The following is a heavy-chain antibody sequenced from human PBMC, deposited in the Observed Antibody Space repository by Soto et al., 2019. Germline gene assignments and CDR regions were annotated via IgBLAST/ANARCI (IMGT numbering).Heavy chain of an antibody. Sequence: EVQLVESGGGLVQPGRSLRLSCAASGFTFDDYAMHWVRQAPGKGLEWVSGISWNSGSIGYADSVKGRFTISRDNAKTSLYLQMNSLRAEDTALYYCAKDLTSGYDFSTSYYMDVWGKGTTVTVSS. CDR1: GFTFDDYA. V-gene: IGHV3-9*01. CDR3: AKDLTSGYDFSTSYYMDV. J-gene: IGHJ6*03. D-gene: IGHD5-12*01. CDR2: ISWNSGSI.